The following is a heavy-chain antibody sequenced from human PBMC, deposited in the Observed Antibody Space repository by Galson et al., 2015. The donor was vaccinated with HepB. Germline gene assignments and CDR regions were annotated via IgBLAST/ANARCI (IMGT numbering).Heavy chain of an antibody. D-gene: IGHD3-3*01. CDR2: INAGNGNT. Sequence: SVKVSCKASGYTFTTYAMHWVRQAPGQRLEWMGWINAGNGNTKYSQKFQGRVTITRDTSASTAYMELSSLRSEDTAVYYCARDRPDVVETYYDFWSGYSYYYYMDVWGKGTTVTVSS. CDR1: GYTFTTYA. V-gene: IGHV1-3*01. CDR3: ARDRPDVVETYYDFWSGYSYYYYMDV. J-gene: IGHJ6*03.